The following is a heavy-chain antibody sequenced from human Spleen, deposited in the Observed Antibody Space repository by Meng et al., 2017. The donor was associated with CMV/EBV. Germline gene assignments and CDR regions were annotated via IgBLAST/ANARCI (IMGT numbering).Heavy chain of an antibody. Sequence: SETLSLTCTVSGGSITSTTYYWGWIRQPPGKGLEWIGSMSYSGSTYYNPSLKSRVIISVDTSKSQFSLKLTSVTAADTAVYYCARGVEGMDVWGQGTTVTVSS. CDR2: MSYSGST. D-gene: IGHD3-3*01. V-gene: IGHV4-39*07. CDR1: GGSITSTTYY. CDR3: ARGVEGMDV. J-gene: IGHJ6*02.